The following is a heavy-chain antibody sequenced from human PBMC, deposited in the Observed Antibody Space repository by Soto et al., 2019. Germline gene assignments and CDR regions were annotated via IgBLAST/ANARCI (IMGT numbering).Heavy chain of an antibody. Sequence: DSVKVSCKAFGYTFTNNAIHWVRQAPGQELEWMGWVNGGDGDTMCSQKFQDRVTITRDTSASTTYMELRSLTSEDTAIFYCARAPYTPWYSPTFAMDVWGQGTTATVSS. D-gene: IGHD2-15*01. V-gene: IGHV1-3*01. CDR1: GYTFTNNA. CDR2: VNGGDGDT. J-gene: IGHJ6*02. CDR3: ARAPYTPWYSPTFAMDV.